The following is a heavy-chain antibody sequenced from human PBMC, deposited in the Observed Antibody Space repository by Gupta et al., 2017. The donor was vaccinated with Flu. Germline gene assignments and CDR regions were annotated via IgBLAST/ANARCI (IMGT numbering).Heavy chain of an antibody. D-gene: IGHD2-2*01. CDR2: IYHTGST. CDR3: ARDRGGYCSSTYCRDAFDI. Sequence: NRVRQPPGKGLEWVGEIYHTGSTNYNPSLKSRGTISLDKSKKQFSLNLSSVTAADTAVYYCARDRGGYCSSTYCRDAFDIWGQGTMVTVSS. J-gene: IGHJ3*02. V-gene: IGHV4-4*02.